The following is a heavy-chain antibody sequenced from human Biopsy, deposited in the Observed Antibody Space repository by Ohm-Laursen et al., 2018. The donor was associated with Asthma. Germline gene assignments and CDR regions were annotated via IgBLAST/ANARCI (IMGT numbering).Heavy chain of an antibody. CDR2: VFWSGST. CDR3: ARVVSYGDIYFGIDV. CDR1: GGYTGSSDHH. V-gene: IGHV4-30-4*02. D-gene: IGHD4-17*01. J-gene: IGHJ6*02. Sequence: SDTLSLTCRVSGGYTGSSDHHWAWIRQAPGKGLEWIGSVFWSGSTHYSRSLERRVSISIDTATNEFSMKLWSVTPADTAVYFCARVVSYGDIYFGIDVWGPGNTVVVS.